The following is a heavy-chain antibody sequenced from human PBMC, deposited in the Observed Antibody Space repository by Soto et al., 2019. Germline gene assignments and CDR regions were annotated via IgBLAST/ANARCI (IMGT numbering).Heavy chain of an antibody. CDR3: AREVKMAGPRYYYYGMDV. J-gene: IGHJ6*02. CDR1: GYSFTSYW. V-gene: IGHV5-10-1*01. D-gene: IGHD3-22*01. Sequence: PGESLKISCKGSGYSFTSYWISWVRQMPGKGLEWMGRIDPSDSYTNYSPSFQGHVTISADKSISTAYLQWSSLKASDTAMYYCAREVKMAGPRYYYYGMDVWGQGTTVTVSS. CDR2: IDPSDSYT.